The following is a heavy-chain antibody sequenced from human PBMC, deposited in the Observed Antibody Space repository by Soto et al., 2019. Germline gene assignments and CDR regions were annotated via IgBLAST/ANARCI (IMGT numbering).Heavy chain of an antibody. Sequence: QVQLVQSGAEVKQPGSSVKVSCKASGGTFSSYAISWVRQAPGQGLEWMGGIIPIFGTANYAQKFQGRVTITADKSTSTAYMELSSLRSEDTAVYYCAREAAMAIGGPSYFDYLGQGTLVTVSS. CDR2: IIPIFGTA. J-gene: IGHJ4*02. CDR3: AREAAMAIGGPSYFDY. CDR1: GGTFSSYA. D-gene: IGHD5-18*01. V-gene: IGHV1-69*06.